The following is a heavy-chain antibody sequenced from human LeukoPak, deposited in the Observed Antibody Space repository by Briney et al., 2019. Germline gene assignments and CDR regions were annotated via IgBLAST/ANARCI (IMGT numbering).Heavy chain of an antibody. D-gene: IGHD3-10*01. CDR3: ARERILLWFGESKRYFDY. Sequence: PSEALSLTCTVSGYSISSGYYWGWIRQPPGKGLEWIGSIYHSGSTYYNPSLKSRVTISVDTSKNQFSLKLSSVTAADTAVYYCARERILLWFGESKRYFDYWGQGTLVTVSS. CDR1: GYSISSGYY. CDR2: IYHSGST. J-gene: IGHJ4*02. V-gene: IGHV4-38-2*02.